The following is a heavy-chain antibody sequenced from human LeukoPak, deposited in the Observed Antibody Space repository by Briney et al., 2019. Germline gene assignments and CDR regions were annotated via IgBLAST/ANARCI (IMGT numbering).Heavy chain of an antibody. V-gene: IGHV3-30-3*01. CDR3: ASTMSSVAPLDY. CDR1: GFTFSNYV. J-gene: IGHJ4*02. D-gene: IGHD3-10*01. CDR2: ISSDGTNN. Sequence: PGRSLRLSCAASGFTFSNYVVHWVRQAPGKGLEWVAIISSDGTNNYYADSVKGRFTISRDNSKNAVFLQMNSLRVEDTAVYYCASTMSSVAPLDYWGQGALVTVSS.